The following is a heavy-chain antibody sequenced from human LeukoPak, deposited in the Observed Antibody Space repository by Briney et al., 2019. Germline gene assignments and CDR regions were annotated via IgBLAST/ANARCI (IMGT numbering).Heavy chain of an antibody. D-gene: IGHD1-26*01. CDR1: GFTFSSYA. V-gene: IGHV3-23*01. CDR3: AKEGNSGSYSIGEPDAFDI. CDR2: ISGSGGST. Sequence: PGGSLRLSCAASGFTFSSYAMSWVRQAPGKGLEWVSAISGSGGSTYYADSVKGRFTISRDNSKNTLYLQMNSLRAEDTAVYYCAKEGNSGSYSIGEPDAFDIWGQGTMVTVSS. J-gene: IGHJ3*02.